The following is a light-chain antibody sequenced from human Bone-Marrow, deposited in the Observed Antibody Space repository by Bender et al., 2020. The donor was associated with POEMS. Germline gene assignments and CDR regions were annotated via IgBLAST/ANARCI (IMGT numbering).Light chain of an antibody. V-gene: IGLV2-14*01. CDR2: DVT. CDR3: NSYTSTDTLVV. CDR1: SSDIGGYNY. Sequence: QSALTQPASVSGSPGQSITISCTGTSSDIGGYNYVSWYQQYPGKAPKLIIYDVTNRPSGVSARFSGSKSGNTASLTISGLQAEDEADYYCNSYTSTDTLVVFGGGTKLTVL. J-gene: IGLJ2*01.